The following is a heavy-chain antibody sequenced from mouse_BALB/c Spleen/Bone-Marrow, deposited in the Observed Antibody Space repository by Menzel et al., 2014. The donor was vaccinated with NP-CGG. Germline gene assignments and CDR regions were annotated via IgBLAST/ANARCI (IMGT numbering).Heavy chain of an antibody. J-gene: IGHJ2*01. Sequence: ESGPDLVKPSQSLSLTCTVTGYSITSGYNWHWIRQLPGNKLEWMGYIHYSGSTNYNPSLKSRISITRDTSKNQFFLQLNSVTTEDTATYYCARGGYYGSSHFDYWGQGTTLTVSS. D-gene: IGHD1-1*01. CDR3: ARGGYYGSSHFDY. CDR2: IHYSGST. V-gene: IGHV3-1*02. CDR1: GYSITSGYN.